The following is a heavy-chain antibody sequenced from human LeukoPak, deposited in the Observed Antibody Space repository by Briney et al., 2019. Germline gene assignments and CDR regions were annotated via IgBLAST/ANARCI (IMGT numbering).Heavy chain of an antibody. CDR1: GGALNYYL. Sequence: SETLSLTCAVYGGALNYYLWSWIRQPPGQGLGWVGEVGQSGTTNYNPSLKSRVTISVDTSKNQFSLKLTSVTAADTAVYYCARELISSRAAFDTWGQGTVVTVSS. V-gene: IGHV4-34*01. CDR3: ARELISSRAAFDT. J-gene: IGHJ3*02. D-gene: IGHD3-10*01. CDR2: VGQSGTT.